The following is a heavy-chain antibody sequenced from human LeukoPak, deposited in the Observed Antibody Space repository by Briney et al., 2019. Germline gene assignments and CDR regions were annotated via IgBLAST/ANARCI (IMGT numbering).Heavy chain of an antibody. J-gene: IGHJ5*02. V-gene: IGHV4-30-4*08. CDR3: ARDDYSNENWFDP. Sequence: QVQLQESGPGLVKPSQTLSLTCTVSGGSIRSGDYYWSWIRQPPGKGLEWLGYIYYSGSTYYNPSLKSRVTISVDTSKNQFSLKLSSVTAADTAVYYCARDDYSNENWFDPWGQGTLVTVSS. CDR2: IYYSGST. D-gene: IGHD4-11*01. CDR1: GGSIRSGDYY.